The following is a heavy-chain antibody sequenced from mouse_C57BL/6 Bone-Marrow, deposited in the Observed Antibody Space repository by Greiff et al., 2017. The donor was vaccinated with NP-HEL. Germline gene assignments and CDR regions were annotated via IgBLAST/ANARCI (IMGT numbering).Heavy chain of an antibody. J-gene: IGHJ3*01. D-gene: IGHD1-1*01. CDR1: GYTFTSYW. V-gene: IGHV1-69*01. CDR2: IDPSDSYT. CDR3: ARYITTGWFAY. Sequence: VQLQQPGAELVMPGASVKLSCKASGYTFTSYWMHWVKQRPGQGLEWIGEIDPSDSYTNYNQKFKGKSTLTVDKSSSTAYMQLSSLTSEDSAVYYCARYITTGWFAYWGQGTLVTVSA.